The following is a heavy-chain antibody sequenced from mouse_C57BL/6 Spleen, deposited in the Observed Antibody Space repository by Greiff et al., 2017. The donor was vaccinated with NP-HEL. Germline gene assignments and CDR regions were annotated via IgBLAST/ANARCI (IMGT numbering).Heavy chain of an antibody. CDR1: GYTFTSYW. Sequence: VQLQQPGAELVMPGASVKLSCKASGYTFTSYWMHWVKQRPGQGLEWIGEIDPSDSYTNYNQKFKGKSTLTVDKSSSTAYMQLSSLTSEDSAVYYCARGVDGYYPHWYFDVWGTGTTVTVSS. D-gene: IGHD2-3*01. CDR2: IDPSDSYT. J-gene: IGHJ1*03. CDR3: ARGVDGYYPHWYFDV. V-gene: IGHV1-69*01.